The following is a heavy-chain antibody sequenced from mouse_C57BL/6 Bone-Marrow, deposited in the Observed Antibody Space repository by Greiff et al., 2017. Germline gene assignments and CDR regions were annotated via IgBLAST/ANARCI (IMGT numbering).Heavy chain of an antibody. CDR3: ARDYGSSYWYVDV. D-gene: IGHD1-1*01. J-gene: IGHJ1*03. CDR2: IYPRDGST. V-gene: IGHV1-85*01. CDR1: GYTFTSSD. Sequence: QVQLQQSGPELVKPGASVTLSCKASGYTFTSSDINWVKQRPGQGLEWIGWIYPRDGSTKYNEKFKGKATLTVDTSSSTAYMELHSLTSEDSAVYFCARDYGSSYWYVDVWGTGTTVTVSS.